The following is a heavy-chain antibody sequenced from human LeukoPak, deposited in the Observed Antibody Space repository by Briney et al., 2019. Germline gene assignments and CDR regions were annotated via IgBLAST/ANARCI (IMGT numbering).Heavy chain of an antibody. CDR1: GFTFSTYG. D-gene: IGHD1-1*01. Sequence: GRSLTLSCPASGFTFSTYGMHGVRQAPGKGLDWVAVIWYDGSNTHYADSVKGRFTISRDNSKNTLYLQMNSLRAEDTAIYYCAKDDTNWVPRDWGQGTLVTVSS. J-gene: IGHJ4*02. CDR3: AKDDTNWVPRD. CDR2: IWYDGSNT. V-gene: IGHV3-33*06.